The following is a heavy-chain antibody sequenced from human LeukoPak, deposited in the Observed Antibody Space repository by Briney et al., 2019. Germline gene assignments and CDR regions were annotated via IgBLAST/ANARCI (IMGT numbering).Heavy chain of an antibody. V-gene: IGHV3-23*01. CDR1: GFTFSSYW. Sequence: GGSLRLSCAASGFTFSSYWMNWVRQAPGKGLEWVSTISNSGDATYYADSVKGRFTTSRDNSKNTLYLQMNSLRAEDTAVYYCAKAPPYKKYSDYWGQGTLVTVSS. CDR2: ISNSGDAT. CDR3: AKAPPYKKYSDY. J-gene: IGHJ4*02. D-gene: IGHD1-1*01.